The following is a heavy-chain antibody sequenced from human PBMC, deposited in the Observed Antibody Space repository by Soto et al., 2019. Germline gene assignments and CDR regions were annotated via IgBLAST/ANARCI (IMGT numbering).Heavy chain of an antibody. CDR3: ASPEFVDDDYHYAMDV. V-gene: IGHV1-18*01. D-gene: IGHD3-10*01. J-gene: IGHJ6*02. CDR1: GYIEAAYA. CDR2: ISAHNGST. Sequence: QVHLVQSGGGVKKPGASVTVSCKASGYIEAAYAVSWVRQAPGQGLEWMGWISAHNGSTNYAQKFQGRVSMTTDISTKTAYMELRSLRVDDTAVYYCASPEFVDDDYHYAMDVWGQGTTVTVSS.